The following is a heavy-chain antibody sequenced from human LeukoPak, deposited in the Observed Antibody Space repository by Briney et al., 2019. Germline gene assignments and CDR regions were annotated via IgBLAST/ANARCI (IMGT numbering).Heavy chain of an antibody. Sequence: PGGSLTLSCAASRFSFTAYSMNWVRQAPGRGLEWISYIGPGGDIYYADSVTGRFTVSRDIVKNSLYLQMNGLRVEDTAVYYCARRFDSWGQGTLVTVSS. J-gene: IGHJ4*02. V-gene: IGHV3-48*01. CDR3: ARRFDS. CDR1: RFSFTAYS. CDR2: IGPGGDI.